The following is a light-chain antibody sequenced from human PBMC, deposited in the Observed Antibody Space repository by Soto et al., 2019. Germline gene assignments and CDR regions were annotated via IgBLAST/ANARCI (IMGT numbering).Light chain of an antibody. CDR2: GAS. Sequence: DIEMTQSPATLSVSPGERATLSCRASQSVTDNLAWYQHKPGQAPRLLIYGASTRASGIPARFSGSGSGTDFTLTISSLQSEDFEVYYCQQSNSWPRTLAQGTKVDIK. J-gene: IGKJ1*01. V-gene: IGKV3-15*01. CDR1: QSVTDN. CDR3: QQSNSWPRT.